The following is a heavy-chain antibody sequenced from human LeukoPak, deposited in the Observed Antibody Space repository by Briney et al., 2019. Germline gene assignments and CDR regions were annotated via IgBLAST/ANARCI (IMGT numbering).Heavy chain of an antibody. CDR1: GYTFTGYY. V-gene: IGHV1-2*02. J-gene: IGHJ4*02. CDR3: ARVAAVGTNPFDY. D-gene: IGHD6-13*01. Sequence: ASVKVSCKASGYTFTGYYMHWVRQAPGQGLEWVGWINPNSGGTNYAQKFQGRVTMTRDTSISTAYMELSRLRSDDTAVYYCARVAAVGTNPFDYWGQGTLVTVSS. CDR2: INPNSGGT.